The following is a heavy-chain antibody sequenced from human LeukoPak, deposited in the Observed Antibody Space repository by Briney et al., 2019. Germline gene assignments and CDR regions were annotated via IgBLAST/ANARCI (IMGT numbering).Heavy chain of an antibody. CDR3: ARIYGGNSVQNDY. Sequence: PGGSLRLSCAASGFTFDDYAMHWVRQAPGKGLEWVSGISWNSGSIGYADSVKGRFTISRDNAKNSLYLQMNSLRAEDTALYYCARIYGGNSVQNDYWGQGTLVTVSS. V-gene: IGHV3-9*01. CDR1: GFTFDDYA. J-gene: IGHJ4*02. D-gene: IGHD4-23*01. CDR2: ISWNSGSI.